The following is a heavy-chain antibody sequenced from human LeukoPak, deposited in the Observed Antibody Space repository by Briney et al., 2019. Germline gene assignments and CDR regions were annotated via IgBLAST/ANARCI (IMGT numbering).Heavy chain of an antibody. CDR3: ASCIDLGIVGATSLFEY. CDR1: VDSMRSYY. J-gene: IGHJ4*02. Sequence: PSETLSLTCTVSVDSMRSYYWSWIRQSPGKGLEWIGYIFYSGTATYNPSLQSRVTFAIDTSKNQFPLRLTSVTAADTAVYYCASCIDLGIVGATSLFEYWGQGTPVAVSS. CDR2: IFYSGTA. V-gene: IGHV4-59*01. D-gene: IGHD1-26*01.